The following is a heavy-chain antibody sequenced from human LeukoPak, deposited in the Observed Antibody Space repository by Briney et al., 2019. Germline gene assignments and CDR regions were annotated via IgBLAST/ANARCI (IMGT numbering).Heavy chain of an antibody. D-gene: IGHD2-21*01. CDR3: TRGSSISDN. Sequence: PGGSLRLSCAASGFTFSSYGMHWVRQAPGKGLEWVGFIRSKAYGGTTEYAASVKGRFTISRDDSKSIAYLQMNSLKTEDTAVYYCTRGSSISDNWGQGTLVTVSS. V-gene: IGHV3-49*04. J-gene: IGHJ4*02. CDR2: IRSKAYGGTT. CDR1: GFTFSSYG.